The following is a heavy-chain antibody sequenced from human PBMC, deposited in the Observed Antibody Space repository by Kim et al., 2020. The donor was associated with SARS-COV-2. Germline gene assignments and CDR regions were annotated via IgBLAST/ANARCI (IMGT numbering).Heavy chain of an antibody. CDR2: ISAYNGNT. D-gene: IGHD3-3*01. V-gene: IGHV1-18*01. J-gene: IGHJ6*02. CDR1: GYTFTSYG. CDR3: ARDPPESDFGVVIGRRWGYYGMDV. Sequence: ASVKVSCKASGYTFTSYGISWVRQAPGQGLEWMGWISAYNGNTNYAQKLQGRVTMTTDTSTSTAYMELRSLRSDDTAVYYCARDPPESDFGVVIGRRWGYYGMDVWGQGTTVTVSS.